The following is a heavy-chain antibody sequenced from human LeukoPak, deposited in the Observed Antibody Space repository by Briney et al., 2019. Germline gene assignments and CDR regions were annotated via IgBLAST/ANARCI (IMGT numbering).Heavy chain of an antibody. Sequence: GGSLRLSCAASGFTFRSYGMHWVRQAPGKGLEWVAVISYDGSNKYYADSVKGRFTISRDNSKNTLYLQMNSLRAEDTAVYYCAKGFAGMDVWGQGTTVTVSS. CDR1: GFTFRSYG. CDR2: ISYDGSNK. J-gene: IGHJ6*02. D-gene: IGHD3-3*01. CDR3: AKGFAGMDV. V-gene: IGHV3-30*18.